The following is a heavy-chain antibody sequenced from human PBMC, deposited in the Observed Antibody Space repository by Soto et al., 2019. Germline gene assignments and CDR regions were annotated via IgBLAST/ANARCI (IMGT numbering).Heavy chain of an antibody. CDR2: IYYSGST. D-gene: IGHD3-16*02. V-gene: IGHV4-31*02. Sequence: YWIGWVRQMPGKGLEWIGYIYYSGSTYYNPSLKSRVTISVDTSKNQFSLKLSSVTAADTAVYYCARDAGLRLGELSSGMDVWGQGTTVTVSS. CDR3: ARDAGLRLGELSSGMDV. J-gene: IGHJ6*02. CDR1: Y.